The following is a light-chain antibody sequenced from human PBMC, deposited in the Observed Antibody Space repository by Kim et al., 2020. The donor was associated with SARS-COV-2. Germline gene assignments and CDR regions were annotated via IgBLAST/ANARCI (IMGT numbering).Light chain of an antibody. J-gene: IGKJ4*01. CDR1: HGVDNY. CDR3: QQYYSFPLT. CDR2: AAS. Sequence: DIQMTQSPSSLSASVGDTVTLTCRASHGVDNYLSWFQQKPGKAPKSLIYAASSLHAGVPSEFSGSGSGTDFTLTISRLQPEDFATYYCQQYYSFPLTYVGGTTVEIK. V-gene: IGKV1-16*02.